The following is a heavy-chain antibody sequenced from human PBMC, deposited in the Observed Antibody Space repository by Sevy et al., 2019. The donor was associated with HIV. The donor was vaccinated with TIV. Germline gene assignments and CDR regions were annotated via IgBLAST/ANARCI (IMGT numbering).Heavy chain of an antibody. CDR2: ISGSTTNT. D-gene: IGHD6-19*01. CDR3: AKPPIGWTREGFDQ. CDR1: GFTFRTYA. J-gene: IGHJ4*02. Sequence: GESLKISCAASGFTFRTYAMSWVRQAPGMGLEWVSSISGSTTNTNYAVSVKGRFTISRDNSKNTLYLQMNSLKADDTAIYYCAKPPIGWTREGFDQWGQGTLVTVSS. V-gene: IGHV3-23*01.